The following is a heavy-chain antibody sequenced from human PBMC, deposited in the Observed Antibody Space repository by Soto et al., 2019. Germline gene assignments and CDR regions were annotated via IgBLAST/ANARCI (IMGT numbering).Heavy chain of an antibody. CDR1: GFTFSSYG. V-gene: IGHV3-30*03. CDR3: ATGVGGGMDV. CDR2: ISYDGSNK. Sequence: QVQLVESGGGVVQPGRSLRLSCAASGFTFSSYGMHWVRQAPGKGLEWVAVISYDGSNKYYADSVKGRFTISRDNSKNTLYLQMNSLRAEDTAVYYCATGVGGGMDVWGQGTTVTVSS. J-gene: IGHJ6*02. D-gene: IGHD3-16*01.